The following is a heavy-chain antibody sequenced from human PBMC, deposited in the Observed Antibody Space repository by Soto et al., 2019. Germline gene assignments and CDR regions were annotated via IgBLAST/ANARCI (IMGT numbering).Heavy chain of an antibody. J-gene: IGHJ6*03. D-gene: IGHD3-16*02. CDR1: GFTFCDYA. CDR3: TRAIVYYYYYMDV. V-gene: IGHV3-49*03. CDR2: IRSKAYGGTT. Sequence: PGGSLSLSCTASGFTFCDYAMSWFRQAPGKGLEWVGFIRSKAYGGTTEYAASVKGRFTISRDDSKSIAYLQMNSLKTEDTAVYYCTRAIVYYYYYMDVWGKGTTVTVSS.